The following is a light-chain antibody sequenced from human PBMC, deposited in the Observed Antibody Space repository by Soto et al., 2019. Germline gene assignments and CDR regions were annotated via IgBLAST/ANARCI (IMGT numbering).Light chain of an antibody. CDR2: AAS. CDR1: RGISSSY. V-gene: IGKV3-20*01. CDR3: QQYGASPPYT. J-gene: IGKJ2*01. Sequence: IVLTQSPGTLSLSPGESTTLSCRASRGISSSYLAWYQQKPGQAPRILIYAASTRATGIPDRFRGSGSATDFTLTISRLEPEDSAGYYCQQYGASPPYTFGQGTKLESK.